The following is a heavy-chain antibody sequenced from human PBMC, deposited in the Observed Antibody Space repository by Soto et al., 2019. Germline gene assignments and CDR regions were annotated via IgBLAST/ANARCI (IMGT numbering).Heavy chain of an antibody. V-gene: IGHV3-33*01. CDR3: ARDRGVYYYFGMDV. D-gene: IGHD3-10*01. Sequence: GGSLRLSCAASGFTFSSYAMHWVRQAPGKGLEWVALIWYDGSNKYYADSVRGRFTISRDNSKNTLDLQMNSLRAEDTAVYYCARDRGVYYYFGMDVWGQGATVTVSS. J-gene: IGHJ6*02. CDR2: IWYDGSNK. CDR1: GFTFSSYA.